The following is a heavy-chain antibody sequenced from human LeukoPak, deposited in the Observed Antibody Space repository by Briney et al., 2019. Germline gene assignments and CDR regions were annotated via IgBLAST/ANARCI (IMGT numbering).Heavy chain of an antibody. J-gene: IGHJ4*02. CDR3: AKSQFQGSPIRFDY. CDR1: GFTFSAYA. CDR2: VSASGGST. D-gene: IGHD2-21*01. Sequence: PGGSLRLSCAASGFTFSAYAMSWVRQAPGKGLEWVSAVSASGGSTNYADSVKGRFTISRENSKNTLYLQLSILRAEDTAVYYCAKSQFQGSPIRFDYWGQGTLVTVSS. V-gene: IGHV3-23*01.